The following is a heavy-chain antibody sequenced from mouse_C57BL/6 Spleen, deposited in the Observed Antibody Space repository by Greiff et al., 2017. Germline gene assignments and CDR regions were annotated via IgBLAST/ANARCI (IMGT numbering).Heavy chain of an antibody. V-gene: IGHV1-26*01. CDR3: ARDWENYFDY. CDR2: INPNNGGT. Sequence: VQLQQSGPELVKPGASVKISCKASGYTFTDYYMNWVKQSHGKSLEWIGDINPNNGGTSYHQKFKGKATLTVDKSSSTAYMELRSLTSEDSAVYYCARDWENYFDYWGQGTTLTVSS. D-gene: IGHD4-1*01. CDR1: GYTFTDYY. J-gene: IGHJ2*01.